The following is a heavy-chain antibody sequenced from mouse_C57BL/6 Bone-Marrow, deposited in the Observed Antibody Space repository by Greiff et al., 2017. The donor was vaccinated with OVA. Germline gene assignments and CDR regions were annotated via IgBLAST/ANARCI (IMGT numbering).Heavy chain of an antibody. D-gene: IGHD1-1*01. CDR3: AKHSHYYGIDYAMDY. Sequence: VQLQQSGPGLVQPSQSLSITCTVSGFSLTSYGVHWVRQSPGQGLEWLGVIWSGGSTDYNAAFISRLSISKDNAKRQVFFKMNSLQTDDTAMYDCAKHSHYYGIDYAMDYWGQGTSVTVSS. CDR1: GFSLTSYG. CDR2: IWSGGST. J-gene: IGHJ4*01. V-gene: IGHV2-2*01.